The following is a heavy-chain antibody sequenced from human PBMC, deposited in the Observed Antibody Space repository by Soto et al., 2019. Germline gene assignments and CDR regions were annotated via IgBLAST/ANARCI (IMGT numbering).Heavy chain of an antibody. D-gene: IGHD3-22*01. CDR3: AREGSGSYLVL. V-gene: IGHV1-46*01. J-gene: IGHJ4*02. CDR2: INPSDGTS. Sequence: ASVKVSCKASGYSLTGYYIHWVRQAPGQGLEWLGRINPSDGTSAYTQQFQGRFFMTRDTSTSTVFMELNSLKSQDTALYFCAREGSGSYLVLWGQGTLVTVSS. CDR1: GYSLTGYY.